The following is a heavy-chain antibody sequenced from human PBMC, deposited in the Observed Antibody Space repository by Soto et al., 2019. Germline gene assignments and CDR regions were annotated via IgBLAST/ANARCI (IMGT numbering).Heavy chain of an antibody. CDR2: ISRNGSSI. D-gene: IGHD5-18*01. CDR1: GFTFSDYY. Sequence: QEQLVESGGGLVKPGGSLRLSCAASGFTFSDYYMCWIRQAPGKGLEWVSYISRNGSSIYYADSVRGRFTISRDNAKTSLYLQMNSLRAEDTAVYYCASGHSYVYVIRVYGMDVWGQGTTVSVSS. CDR3: ASGHSYVYVIRVYGMDV. V-gene: IGHV3-11*01. J-gene: IGHJ6*01.